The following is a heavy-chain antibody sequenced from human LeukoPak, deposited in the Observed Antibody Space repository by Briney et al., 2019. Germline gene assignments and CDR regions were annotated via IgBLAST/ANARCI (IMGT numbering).Heavy chain of an antibody. CDR1: GYSFTSYW. CDR2: IYPGDSDT. CDR3: ARHPAYDSSGYYSDY. D-gene: IGHD3-22*01. J-gene: IGHJ4*02. Sequence: GESLKISCMGSGYSFTSYWIGWVRQMPGKGLEWMGIIYPGDSDTRYSPSFQGQVTISADKSISTAYLQWSSLKASDTAMYYCARHPAYDSSGYYSDYWGQGTLVTVSS. V-gene: IGHV5-51*01.